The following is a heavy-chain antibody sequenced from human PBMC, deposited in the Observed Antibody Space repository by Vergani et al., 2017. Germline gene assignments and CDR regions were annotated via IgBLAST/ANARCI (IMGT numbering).Heavy chain of an antibody. V-gene: IGHV3-23*04. CDR2: ISGSGGST. CDR3: AKDFRVWREYYFDY. CDR1: GFTFSSYS. Sequence: VQLVESGGGLVKPGGSLRLSCAASGFTFSSYSMNWVRQAPGKGLEWVSAISGSGGSTYYADSVKGRFTISRDNSKNTLYLQMNSLRAEDTAVYYCAKDFRVWREYYFDYWGQGTLVTVSS. J-gene: IGHJ4*02.